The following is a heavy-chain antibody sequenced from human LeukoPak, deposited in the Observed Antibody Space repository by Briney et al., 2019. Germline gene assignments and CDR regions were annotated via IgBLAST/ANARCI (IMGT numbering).Heavy chain of an antibody. CDR3: SRGQLYPYGPEFDY. Sequence: VAPGQSLRLSCAASGFTFGDYNMNWVRQAPGKGLEWVGHIRSKNHGGTTEYVASVKGRITISRDDSNNILYLQMTSLKSEDRAVYYCSRGQLYPYGPEFDYWGQGTLVTVSS. J-gene: IGHJ4*02. CDR2: IRSKNHGGTT. CDR1: GFTFGDYN. D-gene: IGHD3-10*01. V-gene: IGHV3-49*04.